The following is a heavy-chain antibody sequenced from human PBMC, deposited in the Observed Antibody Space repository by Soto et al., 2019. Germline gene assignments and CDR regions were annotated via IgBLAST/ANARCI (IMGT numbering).Heavy chain of an antibody. CDR3: AREGYCSSTSCYSFDY. CDR2: ISNDGSNK. CDR1: GFSFSTYG. J-gene: IGHJ4*02. Sequence: PGGSLRLSCAASGFSFSTYGVHWVRQAPGKGLEWVAFISNDGSNKYYADSVKGRFTISRDNSKNTLYLQMGSLRAEDMAVYYCAREGYCSSTSCYSFDYWGQGTLVTVSS. D-gene: IGHD2-2*01. V-gene: IGHV3-30*03.